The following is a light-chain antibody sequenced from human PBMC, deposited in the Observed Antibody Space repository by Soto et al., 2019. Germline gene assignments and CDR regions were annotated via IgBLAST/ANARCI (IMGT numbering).Light chain of an antibody. J-gene: IGKJ4*01. CDR2: AAS. Sequence: DIQMTQSPSSLSASVGDRVTITCRASQGISNYLAWYQQKPGKVPKLLIFAASTVQSGVPSRFSGSGSGTDFTLTISSLQPEEGAIYYFQKYNGAPLTFGGGTKG. CDR1: QGISNY. CDR3: QKYNGAPLT. V-gene: IGKV1-27*01.